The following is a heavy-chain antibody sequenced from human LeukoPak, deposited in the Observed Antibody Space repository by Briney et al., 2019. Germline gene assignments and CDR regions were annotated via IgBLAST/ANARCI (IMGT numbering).Heavy chain of an antibody. V-gene: IGHV3-30-3*01. CDR1: GFTFSSYA. Sequence: GRSLRLSCAASGFTFSSYAMHWVRQAPGKGLEWVAVISYDGSNKYYADSVKGRFTISRDNSKNTLYLQMNSLRAEDTAVYYCARELPDYYDSSDYWGQGTLVTVSS. CDR3: ARELPDYYDSSDY. CDR2: ISYDGSNK. J-gene: IGHJ4*02. D-gene: IGHD3-22*01.